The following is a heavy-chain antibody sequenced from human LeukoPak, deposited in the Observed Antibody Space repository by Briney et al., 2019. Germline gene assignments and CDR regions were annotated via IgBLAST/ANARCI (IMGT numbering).Heavy chain of an antibody. V-gene: IGHV3-30*18. J-gene: IGHJ6*02. CDR3: VKDGRPDGRGYLGMDV. CDR1: GFTFTTYG. Sequence: GGSLRLSCAASGFTFTTYGMHWVRQAPGKGLEWVAVIGNDGDNEFYADSVKGRFTISRDNSKNTVSLQMNSLRAEDTAVYYCVKDGRPDGRGYLGMDVWGQGTTVTVSS. CDR2: IGNDGDNE. D-gene: IGHD2-15*01.